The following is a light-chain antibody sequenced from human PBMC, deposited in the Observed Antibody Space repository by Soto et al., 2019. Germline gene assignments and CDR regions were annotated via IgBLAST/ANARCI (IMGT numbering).Light chain of an antibody. Sequence: EVVMTQSPATLSLSPGERATLSCRASQSVRSNLAWYQQTPGQAPRLLIYDASTRATGIPARFSGSGSGTEFTLTISSLQSEDFAVYYCQQYGSSPKFTFGPGTKVDIK. CDR1: QSVRSN. CDR2: DAS. J-gene: IGKJ3*01. CDR3: QQYGSSPKFT. V-gene: IGKV3-15*01.